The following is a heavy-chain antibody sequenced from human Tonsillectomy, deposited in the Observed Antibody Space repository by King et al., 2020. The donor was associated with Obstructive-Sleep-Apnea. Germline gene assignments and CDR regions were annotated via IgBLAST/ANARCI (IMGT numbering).Heavy chain of an antibody. J-gene: IGHJ6*02. Sequence: VQLVESGAEVKKPGASVKVSCKASGYTFTKYGISSVRQAPGQGLEWMGWISAYSGNTNYAQKLQGRLTMTIDTSTTTAYMDLRILRSDDTAVYYCARYYGNPSYYGMDVWGQGTTVTVSS. CDR1: GYTFTKYG. CDR2: ISAYSGNT. CDR3: ARYYGNPSYYGMDV. V-gene: IGHV1-18*01. D-gene: IGHD4-11*01.